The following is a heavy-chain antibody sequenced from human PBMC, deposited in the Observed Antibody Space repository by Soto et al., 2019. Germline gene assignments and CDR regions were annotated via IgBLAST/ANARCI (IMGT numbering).Heavy chain of an antibody. V-gene: IGHV3-30*18. CDR3: AKELSMFEGSYHYYYYYGMDV. J-gene: IGHJ6*02. CDR2: ISYDGSNK. CDR1: GFTFSSYG. D-gene: IGHD3-10*01. Sequence: ESGGGVVQPGRSLRLSCAASGFTFSSYGMHWVRQAPGKGLEWVAVISYDGSNKYYADSVKGRFTISRDNSKNTLYLQMNSLRAEDTAVYYCAKELSMFEGSYHYYYYYGMDVWGQGTTVTVSS.